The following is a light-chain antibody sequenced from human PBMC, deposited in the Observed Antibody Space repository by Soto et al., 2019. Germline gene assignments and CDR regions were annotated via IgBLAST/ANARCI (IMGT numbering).Light chain of an antibody. V-gene: IGLV2-14*01. CDR1: SNDVGAYNF. Sequence: QSALTQPASVSGSPGQSITISCTGTSNDVGAYNFVSWYQHHPGRAPKLIIYEVTIRPSGVSNRFSGSKSGNTASLTISGHQAEDEAYYYCSSYTTSAPYVFGSGTKLTVL. CDR2: EVT. CDR3: SSYTTSAPYV. J-gene: IGLJ1*01.